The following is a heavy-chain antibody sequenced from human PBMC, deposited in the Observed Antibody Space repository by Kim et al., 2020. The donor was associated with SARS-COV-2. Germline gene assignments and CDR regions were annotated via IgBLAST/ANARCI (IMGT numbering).Heavy chain of an antibody. V-gene: IGHV1-3*01. J-gene: IGHJ6*02. CDR1: GYTFTSYA. D-gene: IGHD3-10*01. Sequence: ASVKVSCKASGYTFTSYAMHWVRQAPGQRLEWMGWINAGNGHTTYSQQFHDRVTITSDTSASTAYMELSSLRSEDTAVYFCARWGIGMVRGVIINESYGMDDRGQETTVTVSS. CDR2: INAGNGHT. CDR3: ARWGIGMVRGVIINESYGMDD.